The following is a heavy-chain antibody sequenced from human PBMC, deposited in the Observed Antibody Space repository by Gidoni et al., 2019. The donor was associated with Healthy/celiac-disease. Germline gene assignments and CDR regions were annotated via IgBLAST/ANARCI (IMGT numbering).Heavy chain of an antibody. Sequence: QVQLVQSGAEVKKPGSSVKVSCKASGGTFSSYAISWVRQAPGQGLEWMGGIIPIFGTANYAQKFQGRVTITADKSTSTAYMELSSLRSEDTAVYYCARMMASYDSSGYSFDYWGQGTLVTVSS. D-gene: IGHD3-22*01. CDR1: GGTFSSYA. CDR2: IIPIFGTA. CDR3: ARMMASYDSSGYSFDY. V-gene: IGHV1-69*06. J-gene: IGHJ4*02.